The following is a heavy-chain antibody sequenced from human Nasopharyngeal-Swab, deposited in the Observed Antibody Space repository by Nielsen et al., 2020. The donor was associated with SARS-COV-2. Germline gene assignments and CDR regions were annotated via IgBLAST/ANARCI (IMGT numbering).Heavy chain of an antibody. CDR2: ISGDGGST. CDR3: AKDMGKDSSGYYLYYYYMDV. J-gene: IGHJ6*03. D-gene: IGHD3-22*01. V-gene: IGHV3-43*02. CDR1: GFTFDDYA. Sequence: GESLKISCAASGFTFDDYAMHWVRQAPGKGLEWVSLISGDGGSTYYADSVKGRFTISRDNSKNSLYLQMNSLRTEDTALHYCAKDMGKDSSGYYLYYYYMDVWGKGTTVTVSS.